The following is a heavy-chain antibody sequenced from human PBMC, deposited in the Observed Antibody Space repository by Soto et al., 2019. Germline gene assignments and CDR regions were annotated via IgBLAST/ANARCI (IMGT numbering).Heavy chain of an antibody. CDR2: INHSGST. J-gene: IGHJ3*02. V-gene: IGHV4-34*01. CDR3: ARVTVRGYSSSPTPRAFDI. CDR1: GGSFSGYY. D-gene: IGHD6-13*01. Sequence: QVQLQQWGAGLSKPSETLSLTCAVYGGSFSGYYWSWIRQPPGKGLEWIGEINHSGSTNYNPSLKSRVTISVDTSKNQFSLKLSSVTAADTAVYYCARVTVRGYSSSPTPRAFDIWGQGTMVTVSS.